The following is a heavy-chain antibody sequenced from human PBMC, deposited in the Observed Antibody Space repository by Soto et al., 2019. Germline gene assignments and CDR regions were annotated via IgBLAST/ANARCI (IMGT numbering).Heavy chain of an antibody. D-gene: IGHD3-3*01. CDR2: ISGSGGST. V-gene: IGHV3-23*01. CDR3: AKNQYDFWSGYYSLVGPYYYYYYGMDV. J-gene: IGHJ6*02. CDR1: GFTFSSYA. Sequence: GGSLRLSCAASGFTFSSYAMSWVRQAPGKGLEWVSAISGSGGSTYYADSVKGRFTISRDNSKNTLYLQMNSLRAEDTAVYYWAKNQYDFWSGYYSLVGPYYYYYYGMDVWGQGTTVTVSS.